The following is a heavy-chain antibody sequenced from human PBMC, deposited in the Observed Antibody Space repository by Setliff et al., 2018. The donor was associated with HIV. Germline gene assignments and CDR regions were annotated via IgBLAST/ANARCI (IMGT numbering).Heavy chain of an antibody. V-gene: IGHV4-4*09. CDR1: GDSISTYC. CDR3: ARIDPSKFWSHDY. CDR2: IYTSGST. J-gene: IGHJ4*02. Sequence: CTVSGDSISTYCWIWIRQPPGKGLEWIGNIYTSGSTNYNPSLKSRVTISVDTSKNQFSLKLSSVTAADTAVYYCARIDPSKFWSHDYWGRGTLVTVSS. D-gene: IGHD2-8*02.